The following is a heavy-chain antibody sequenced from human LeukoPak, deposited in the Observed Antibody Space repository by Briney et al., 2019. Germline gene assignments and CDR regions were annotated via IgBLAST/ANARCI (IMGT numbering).Heavy chain of an antibody. CDR3: ASDISSGWYKRGVDY. D-gene: IGHD6-19*01. CDR2: LSGSGGST. V-gene: IGHV3-23*01. J-gene: IGHJ4*02. CDR1: GFTFSTFA. Sequence: GGSLRLSCAASGFTFSTFAMIWVRQPPGKGLEWVSALSGSGGSTYYADSVKGRFTISRDNSKNTLYLQMNSLRAEDTAVYYCASDISSGWYKRGVDYWGQGTLVTVSS.